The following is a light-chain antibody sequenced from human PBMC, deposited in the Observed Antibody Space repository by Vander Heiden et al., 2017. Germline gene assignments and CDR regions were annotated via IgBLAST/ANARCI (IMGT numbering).Light chain of an antibody. CDR2: KNK. J-gene: IGLJ3*02. CDR3: ATWDDSRSGWV. CDR1: RSHIGSTS. V-gene: IGLV1-47*01. Sequence: QSVLTQPPSASATPGPRVTMSCSGSRSHIGSTSVCWYQQFTGTAPKLLIYKNKQRPAGVPDRFSGSKSGTSASLAISGRRAEDEADYDCATWDDSRSGWVFGGGTKLTVL.